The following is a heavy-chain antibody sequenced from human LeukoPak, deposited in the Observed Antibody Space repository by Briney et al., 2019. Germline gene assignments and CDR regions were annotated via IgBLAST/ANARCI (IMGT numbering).Heavy chain of an antibody. J-gene: IGHJ4*02. CDR2: ISGSGVST. D-gene: IGHD2-2*02. CDR3: AGYNCSSTTCYTGGFDY. CDR1: GFTFSSYA. V-gene: IGHV3-23*01. Sequence: GGSLRLSCAASGFTFSSYALSWVRQAPGKGLEWVSAISGSGVSTYYADSVKGRFTISRDNSKNTLYLQMNSLRAEDTAVYYCAGYNCSSTTCYTGGFDYWGQGTLVTVSS.